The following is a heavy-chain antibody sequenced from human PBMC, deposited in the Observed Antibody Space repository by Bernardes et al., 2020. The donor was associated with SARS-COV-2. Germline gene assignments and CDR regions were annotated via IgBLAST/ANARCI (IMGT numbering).Heavy chain of an antibody. V-gene: IGHV3-23*01. CDR2: ISGTSGTT. J-gene: IGHJ6*02. Sequence: GGSLRLSCAASGFSLTNYAMSWVRQAPGKGLELVSSISGTSGTTSYADSVKGRFTISRDKSQNTVFLQMSDLSAEDTAVYYCTKAPGVSSVGYYYGMDVWGQGTTVTVSS. CDR3: TKAPGVSSVGYYYGMDV. D-gene: IGHD3-10*01. CDR1: GFSLTNYA.